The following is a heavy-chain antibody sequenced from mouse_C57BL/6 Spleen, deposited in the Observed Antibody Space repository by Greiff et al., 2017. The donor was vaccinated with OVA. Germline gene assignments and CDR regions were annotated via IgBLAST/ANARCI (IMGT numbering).Heavy chain of an antibody. D-gene: IGHD2-2*01. Sequence: VKLQQPGAELVKPGASVKMSCKASGYTFTSYWITWVKQRPGQGLEWIGDIYPGSGSTNYNEKFKSKATLTVDTSSSTAYMQLSSLTSEDSAVYYCARLEGYGLYAMDYWGQGTSVTVSS. CDR1: GYTFTSYW. CDR2: IYPGSGST. J-gene: IGHJ4*01. V-gene: IGHV1-55*01. CDR3: ARLEGYGLYAMDY.